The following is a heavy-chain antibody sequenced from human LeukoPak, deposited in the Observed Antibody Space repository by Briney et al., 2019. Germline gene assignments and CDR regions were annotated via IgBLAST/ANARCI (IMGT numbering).Heavy chain of an antibody. CDR1: GYTFTGYY. CDR2: INPNSGGT. J-gene: IGHJ6*02. CDR3: ASPAVAGNYYGMDV. Sequence: ASVKVSCKASGYTFTGYYMHWVRQAPGQGLEWMGWINPNSGGTNYAQKFQGRVTMTRDASISTAYMELSRLRSDDTAVYYCASPAVAGNYYGMDVWGQGTTVAVSS. V-gene: IGHV1-2*02. D-gene: IGHD6-19*01.